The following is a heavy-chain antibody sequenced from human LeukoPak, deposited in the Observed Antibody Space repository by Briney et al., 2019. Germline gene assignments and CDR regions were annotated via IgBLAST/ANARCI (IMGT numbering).Heavy chain of an antibody. CDR1: GFTFSSYS. CDR2: ISSSSSYI. CDR3: TREVRYGGCFDY. J-gene: IGHJ4*02. Sequence: GGSLRLSCAASGFTFSSYSMNWVRQAPGKGLEWVSSISSSSSYIYYADSVKGRFIISRDNAKNSLYLQMNSLRAEDTAVYYCTREVRYGGCFDYWGQGTLVTVSS. V-gene: IGHV3-21*01. D-gene: IGHD4-23*01.